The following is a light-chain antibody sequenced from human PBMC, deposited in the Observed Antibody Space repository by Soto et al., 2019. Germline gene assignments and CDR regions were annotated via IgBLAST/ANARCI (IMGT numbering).Light chain of an antibody. Sequence: QSALTQPASVSGSPGQSITISCTGTSSDVGSYNYVSWYQQHPGKAPKLMIYEVTNRPSGVSNRFSGSKSGNTASLTLSGLQAEDEANYYWSSHTSISTRVFGGGTKVTFL. CDR1: SSDVGSYNY. CDR2: EVT. V-gene: IGLV2-14*01. J-gene: IGLJ3*02. CDR3: SSHTSISTRV.